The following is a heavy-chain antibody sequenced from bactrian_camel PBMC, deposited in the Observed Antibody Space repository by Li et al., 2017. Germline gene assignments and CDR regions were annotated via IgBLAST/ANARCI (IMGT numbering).Heavy chain of an antibody. J-gene: IGHJ4*01. D-gene: IGHD5*01. CDR3: AADLGWCGRQPLQREFRN. CDR1: GVTAVNYA. V-gene: IGHV3S55*01. CDR2: VDSDGRT. Sequence: HVQLVESGGGSVQAGGSLRLSCPLNGVTAVNYAAGWFRRTPNNERAGKEREGVAAVDSDGRTNYAGSVNGRFTISHNNNNNTLQLQMNSLKPEDTAVYYCAADLGWCGRQPLQREFRNWGQGTQVTVS.